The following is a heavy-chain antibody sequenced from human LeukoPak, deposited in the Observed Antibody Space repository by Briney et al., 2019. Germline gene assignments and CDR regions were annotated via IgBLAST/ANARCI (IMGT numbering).Heavy chain of an antibody. CDR1: GGSISSGGYY. CDR2: IYYSGST. CDR3: ARDDYCGGDCYPSGDAFDI. J-gene: IGHJ3*02. D-gene: IGHD2-21*02. V-gene: IGHV4-31*03. Sequence: SGTLSLTCTVSGGSISSGGYYWSWIRQHPGKGLEWIGYIYYSGSTYYNPSLKSRVTISVDTSKNQFSLKLSSVTAADTAVYYCARDDYCGGDCYPSGDAFDIWGQGTMVTVSS.